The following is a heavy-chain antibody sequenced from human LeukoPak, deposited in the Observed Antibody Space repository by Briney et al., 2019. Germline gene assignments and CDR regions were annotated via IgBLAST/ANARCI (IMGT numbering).Heavy chain of an antibody. J-gene: IGHJ4*02. CDR1: GFTFSSYG. CDR3: AKGPIWFGELPGPYFDY. V-gene: IGHV3-23*01. D-gene: IGHD3-10*01. CDR2: ISGSGGST. Sequence: GGSLRLSCAASGFTFSSYGMHWVRQAPGKGLEWVSTISGSGGSTYYADSVKGRFTISRDNSKNTLYLQMNSLRAEDTAVYYCAKGPIWFGELPGPYFDYWGQGTLVTVSS.